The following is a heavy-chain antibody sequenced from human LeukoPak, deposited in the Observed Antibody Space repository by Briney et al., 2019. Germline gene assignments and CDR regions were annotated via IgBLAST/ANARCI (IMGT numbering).Heavy chain of an antibody. J-gene: IGHJ6*02. V-gene: IGHV3-7*01. CDR1: GFTFSSYW. CDR3: ARDIAAAGTIYYYYYGMDV. CDR2: IKQDGSEK. Sequence: PGGSLRLSCAAPGFTFSSYWMSWVRQAPGKGLEWVANIKQDGSEKYYVDSVKGRFTISRDNAKNSLYLQMNSLRAEDTAVYYCARDIAAAGTIYYYYYGMDVWGQGTTVTVSS. D-gene: IGHD6-13*01.